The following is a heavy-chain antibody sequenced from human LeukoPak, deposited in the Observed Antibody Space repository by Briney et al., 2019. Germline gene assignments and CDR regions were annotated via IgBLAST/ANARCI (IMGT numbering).Heavy chain of an antibody. CDR1: GGTFTSNA. J-gene: IGHJ6*02. V-gene: IGHV1-69*13. CDR2: IIPIFGTA. CDR3: ARETLGGRGYYYGMDV. D-gene: IGHD4-23*01. Sequence: SVKVSCKASGGTFTSNAISWVRQAPGQGPEWMGGIIPIFGTANYAEKFQGRVTITADESTSTAYMELSSLRSEDAAVYYCARETLGGRGYYYGMDVWGQGTTVTVSS.